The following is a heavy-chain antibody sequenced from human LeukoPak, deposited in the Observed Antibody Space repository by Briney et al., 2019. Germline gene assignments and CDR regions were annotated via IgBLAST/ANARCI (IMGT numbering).Heavy chain of an antibody. V-gene: IGHV3-23*01. CDR1: GFTFSSYG. CDR3: AKDIVIMVRGFDY. Sequence: GGTLRLSCAASGFTFSSYGMSWVRQAPGKGLEWVSAISGSGGSTYYADSVKGGFTISRDNSKNTLYLQMNSLRAEDTAVYYCAKDIVIMVRGFDYWGQGTLVTVSS. J-gene: IGHJ4*02. CDR2: ISGSGGST. D-gene: IGHD3-10*01.